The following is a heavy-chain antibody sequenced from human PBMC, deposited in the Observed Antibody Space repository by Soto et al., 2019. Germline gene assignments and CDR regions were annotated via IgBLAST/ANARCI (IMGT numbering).Heavy chain of an antibody. D-gene: IGHD3-22*01. J-gene: IGHJ5*02. Sequence: ASVKVSCKASCYTFTSYGISWVRQAPGQGLEWMGWISAYNGNTNYAQKLQGRVTMTTDTSTSTAYMELRSLRSDDTAVYYCARGYYYDSSGYYSRWFDPWGQGTLVTVSS. CDR1: CYTFTSYG. CDR2: ISAYNGNT. V-gene: IGHV1-18*01. CDR3: ARGYYYDSSGYYSRWFDP.